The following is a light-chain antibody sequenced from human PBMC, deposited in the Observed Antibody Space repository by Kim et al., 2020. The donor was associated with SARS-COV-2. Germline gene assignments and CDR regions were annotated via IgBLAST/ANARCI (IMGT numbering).Light chain of an antibody. V-gene: IGKV1-5*01. CDR1: QSISKN. CDR3: QQYSTDFPWT. J-gene: IGKJ1*01. Sequence: VGERVNMTCRARQSISKNLGWYKQKEGKAPRRLLVDSSSSKGGVPTRCRGSGAGTEFTLTISSLQPDDFATYYCQQYSTDFPWTFGQGTKVDIK. CDR2: DSS.